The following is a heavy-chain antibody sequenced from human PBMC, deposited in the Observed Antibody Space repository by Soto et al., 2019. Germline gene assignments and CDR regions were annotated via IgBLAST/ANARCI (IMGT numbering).Heavy chain of an antibody. CDR2: IWYDGSNK. J-gene: IGHJ4*02. CDR1: GLTFSSYG. Sequence: PAWSLRLSCAASGLTFSSYGMDWFRQTPGKELEWVAVIWYDGSNKYYADSVKGRFTISRDNSKNTMYLQMNSLRAEDTAVYYCARDGTPPGLEYNSFDYCGQATLVTVSS. V-gene: IGHV3-33*01. D-gene: IGHD6-6*01. CDR3: ARDGTPPGLEYNSFDY.